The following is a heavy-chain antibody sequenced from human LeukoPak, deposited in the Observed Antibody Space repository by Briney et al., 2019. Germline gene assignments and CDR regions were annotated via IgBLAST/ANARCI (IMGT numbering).Heavy chain of an antibody. CDR2: ISSSSSYI. D-gene: IGHD1-1*01. CDR3: VGGYSFHWSY. Sequence: PGGSLRLSCAASGFTFSSYSMNWVRQAPGKGLEWVSSISSSSSYIYYADSVKGRSTISRDNAKNSLYLQMNSLRAEDTAVYYCVGGYSFHWSYWGQGTLVTVSS. J-gene: IGHJ4*02. CDR1: GFTFSSYS. V-gene: IGHV3-21*01.